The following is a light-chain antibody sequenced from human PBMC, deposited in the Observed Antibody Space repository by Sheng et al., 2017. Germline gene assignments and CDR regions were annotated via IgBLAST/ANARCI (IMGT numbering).Light chain of an antibody. CDR2: ATS. CDR1: QTINTY. J-gene: IGKJ2*01. Sequence: DIQMTQSPSSLSASVGDRVTITCRASQTINTYVNWYQQKSGKAPKLLVYATSILQSGVPSRFSGSGSGSDFTLSINSLQSEDFATYYCQQSYSIPYTFGPGDRTLEIK. V-gene: IGKV1-39*01. CDR3: QQSYSIPYT.